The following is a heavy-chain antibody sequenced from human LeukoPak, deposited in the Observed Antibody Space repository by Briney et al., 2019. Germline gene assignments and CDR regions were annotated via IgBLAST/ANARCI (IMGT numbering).Heavy chain of an antibody. CDR2: IYYSGTT. Sequence: SETLSLTCTVSGGSISSYYWGWIRQPPGKGLEWIGSIYYSGTTYYNPSLKSRVTISLDTSKNHFSLKLSSVTAADTAVYYCARDRDDDPNSSWYRSGLNWFDPWGQGTLVTVSS. CDR1: GGSISSYY. J-gene: IGHJ5*02. V-gene: IGHV4-39*07. D-gene: IGHD6-13*01. CDR3: ARDRDDDPNSSWYRSGLNWFDP.